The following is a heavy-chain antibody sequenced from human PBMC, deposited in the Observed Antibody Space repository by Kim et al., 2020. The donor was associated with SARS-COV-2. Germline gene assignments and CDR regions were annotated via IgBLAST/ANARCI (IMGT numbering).Heavy chain of an antibody. CDR1: GGSFSGYY. V-gene: IGHV4-34*01. Sequence: SETLSLTCAVYGGSFSGYYWSWIRQPPGKGLEWIGEINHSGSTNYNPSLKSRVTISVDTSKNQFSLKLSSVTAADTAVYYCARGEQPRSNWFDPWGQGTL. D-gene: IGHD5-18*01. CDR3: ARGEQPRSNWFDP. J-gene: IGHJ5*02. CDR2: INHSGST.